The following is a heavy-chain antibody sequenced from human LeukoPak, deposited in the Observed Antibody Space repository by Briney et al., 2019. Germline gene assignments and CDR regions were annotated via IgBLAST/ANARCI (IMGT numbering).Heavy chain of an antibody. CDR1: GFTFSSYA. J-gene: IGHJ4*02. Sequence: GGSLRLSCSASGFTFSSYAMHWVRQAPGKGLEYVSAISSNGGSTYYADSVKGRFTISRDNSKNTLYLQMSSPRAEDTAVYYCVKSYYDILTGYSPLGGYFDYWGQGTLVTVSS. CDR2: ISSNGGST. CDR3: VKSYYDILTGYSPLGGYFDY. V-gene: IGHV3-64D*06. D-gene: IGHD3-9*01.